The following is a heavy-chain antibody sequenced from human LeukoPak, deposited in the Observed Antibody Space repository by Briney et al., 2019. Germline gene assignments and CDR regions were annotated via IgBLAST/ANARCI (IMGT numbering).Heavy chain of an antibody. D-gene: IGHD3-10*01. Sequence: GGSLRLSCAASGFTFSSYAMHWVRQAPGKGLEWVAVISYDGSNKYYADSVKGRFTISRDNSKNTLYLQMNSLRAEDTAVCYCARGRGSGSYYNSPGWFDPWGQGTLVTVSS. V-gene: IGHV3-30-3*01. CDR3: ARGRGSGSYYNSPGWFDP. J-gene: IGHJ5*02. CDR2: ISYDGSNK. CDR1: GFTFSSYA.